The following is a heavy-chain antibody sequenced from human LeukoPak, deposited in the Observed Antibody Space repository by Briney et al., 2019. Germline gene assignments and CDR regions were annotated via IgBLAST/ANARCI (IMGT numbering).Heavy chain of an antibody. J-gene: IGHJ4*02. V-gene: IGHV4-34*01. CDR1: GGSFSGYY. CDR2: INHSGST. D-gene: IGHD2-2*01. Sequence: SETLSLTCAVYGGSFSGYYWSWIRQPPGKGLEWIGEINHSGSTNYNPSLKSRVTISVDTSKNQFSLELSSVTAADTAVYYCARVPGFGVPACHWGQGTLVTVSS. CDR3: ARVPGFGVPACH.